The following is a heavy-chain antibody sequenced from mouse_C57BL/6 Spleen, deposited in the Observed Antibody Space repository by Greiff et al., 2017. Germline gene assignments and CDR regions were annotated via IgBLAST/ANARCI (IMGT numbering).Heavy chain of an antibody. D-gene: IGHD2-12*01. CDR3: ASYYKDYYAMDY. J-gene: IGHJ4*01. CDR2: IDPSDSET. V-gene: IGHV1-52*01. Sequence: VQLQQSGAELVRPGSSVKLSCKASGYTFTSYWMHWVKQRPIQGLEWIGNIDPSDSETHYNQKFKDKATLTVDKSSSTAYMQLSSLTSEDSAVYYCASYYKDYYAMDYWGQGTSVTVSS. CDR1: GYTFTSYW.